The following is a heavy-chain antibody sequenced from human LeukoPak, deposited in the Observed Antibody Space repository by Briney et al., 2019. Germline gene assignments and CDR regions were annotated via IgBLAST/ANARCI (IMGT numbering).Heavy chain of an antibody. CDR2: IYSGGST. J-gene: IGHJ4*02. D-gene: IGHD2-8*01. Sequence: GGSLSLSCAASGFTVSSNYMSWVRQAPGKGLEWVSVIYSGGSTYYADSVKGRFTISRDNSKNTLYLQMNSLRAEDTAVYYCLVVLMVLRVPLDYWGQGPLVTVSS. CDR3: LVVLMVLRVPLDY. CDR1: GFTVSSNY. V-gene: IGHV3-53*01.